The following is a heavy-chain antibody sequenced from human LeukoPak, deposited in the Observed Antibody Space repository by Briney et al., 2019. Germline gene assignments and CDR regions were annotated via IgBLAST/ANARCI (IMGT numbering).Heavy chain of an antibody. V-gene: IGHV4-59*01. Sequence: PSETLSLTCTVSGGSISSYYWSWIRQPPGKGLEWIGYIYYSGSTNYNPSLKSRVTISVDTSKNQFSLRLSSVTAADTAVYYCARLYSSSLGRVFDYWGRGTLVTVSS. D-gene: IGHD6-13*01. CDR3: ARLYSSSLGRVFDY. CDR2: IYYSGST. J-gene: IGHJ4*02. CDR1: GGSISSYY.